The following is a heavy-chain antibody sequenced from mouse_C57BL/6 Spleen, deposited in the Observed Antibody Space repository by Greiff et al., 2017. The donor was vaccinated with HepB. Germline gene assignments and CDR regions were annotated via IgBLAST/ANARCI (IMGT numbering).Heavy chain of an antibody. Sequence: LVESVAELVRPGASVKLSCTASGFNIKNTYMHWVKQRPEQGLEWIGRIDPANGNTKYAPKFQGKATITADTSSNTAYLQLSSLTSEDTAIYYCARPYYGSSYDYFDYWGQGTTLTVSS. D-gene: IGHD1-1*01. J-gene: IGHJ2*01. CDR1: GFNIKNTY. CDR2: IDPANGNT. CDR3: ARPYYGSSYDYFDY. V-gene: IGHV14-3*01.